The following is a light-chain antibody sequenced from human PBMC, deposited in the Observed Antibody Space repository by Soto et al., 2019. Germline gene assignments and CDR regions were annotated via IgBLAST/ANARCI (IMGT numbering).Light chain of an antibody. CDR3: QQYNEWPLT. V-gene: IGKV3-15*01. J-gene: IGKJ4*01. CDR1: QSVNSN. Sequence: EKVMTQSPAALSVSPGERATLSCRASQSVNSNLAWYQRKPGQAPRLLLYGASTRATGIPARFSGSASGTEFTLTISSLQSDDSAVYYCQQYNEWPLTFGGGTKVEIK. CDR2: GAS.